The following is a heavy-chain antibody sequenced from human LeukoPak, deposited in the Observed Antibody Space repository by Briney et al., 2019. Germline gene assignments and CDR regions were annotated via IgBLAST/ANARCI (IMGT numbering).Heavy chain of an antibody. CDR2: IAYDGNNI. CDR1: GFTFSHYA. J-gene: IGHJ4*02. Sequence: GGSLRLSCAASGFTFSHYAMHWVRQAPGKGLEWVAIIAYDGNNIYYADSVKGRFTISRDNSKNTLYLQMNSLRAEDSAVYYCATDREGDPSAYYLVGGQGTLITVSS. D-gene: IGHD3-22*01. V-gene: IGHV3-30*04. CDR3: ATDREGDPSAYYLV.